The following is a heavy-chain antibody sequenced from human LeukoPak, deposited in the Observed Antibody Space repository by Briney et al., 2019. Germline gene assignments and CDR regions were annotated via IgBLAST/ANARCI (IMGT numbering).Heavy chain of an antibody. CDR1: GGSFSGYY. J-gene: IGHJ4*02. V-gene: IGHV4-34*01. CDR3: ARAPGIAVAGTLDY. D-gene: IGHD6-19*01. Sequence: SETLSLTCAVYGGSFSGYYRSWIRQPPGKGLEWIGEINHSGSTNYNPSLKSRVTISVDTSKNQFSLKLSSVTAADTAVYYCARAPGIAVAGTLDYWGQGTLVTVSS. CDR2: INHSGST.